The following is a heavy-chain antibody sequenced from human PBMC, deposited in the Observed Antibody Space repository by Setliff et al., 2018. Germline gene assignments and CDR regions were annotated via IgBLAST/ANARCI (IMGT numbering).Heavy chain of an antibody. Sequence: EASVKVSCKASGGTFSSYGISWVRQAPGQGLEWLGGTIPNFGTTNYAQEFQGRVTIITDESTSTAYMELSSLRFEDTAVYYCAGEGVDTRSSTDYRYYMDLWGKGTTVTVSS. CDR2: TIPNFGTT. D-gene: IGHD5-18*01. V-gene: IGHV1-69*05. J-gene: IGHJ6*03. CDR3: AGEGVDTRSSTDYRYYMDL. CDR1: GGTFSSYG.